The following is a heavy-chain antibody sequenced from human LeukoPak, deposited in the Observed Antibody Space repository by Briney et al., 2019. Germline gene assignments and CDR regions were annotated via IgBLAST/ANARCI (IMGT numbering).Heavy chain of an antibody. CDR3: ARDVYSSGWYGPDY. J-gene: IGHJ4*02. Sequence: GGSLRLSCAASGFTFSSYGMHWLRQAAGKGVEWVAVVWDVGSNKYYADSVKGRFTISRDHSKTTLHLQMNLLRAEDTAVYYCARDVYSSGWYGPDYWGQGTLVTVSS. D-gene: IGHD6-19*01. CDR2: VWDVGSNK. V-gene: IGHV3-33*01. CDR1: GFTFSSYG.